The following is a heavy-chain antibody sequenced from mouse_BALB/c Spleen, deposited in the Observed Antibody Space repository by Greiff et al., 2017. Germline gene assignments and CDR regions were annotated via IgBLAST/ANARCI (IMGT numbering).Heavy chain of an antibody. J-gene: IGHJ3*01. Sequence: EVKLQESGGGLVKPGGSLKLSCAASGFAFSSYDMSWVRQTPEKRLEWVAYISSGGGSTYYPDTVKGRFTISRDNAKNTLYLQMSSLKSEDTAMYYCARQGYGNYGGFAYWGQGTLVTVSA. CDR1: GFAFSSYD. V-gene: IGHV5-12-1*01. D-gene: IGHD2-1*01. CDR2: ISSGGGST. CDR3: ARQGYGNYGGFAY.